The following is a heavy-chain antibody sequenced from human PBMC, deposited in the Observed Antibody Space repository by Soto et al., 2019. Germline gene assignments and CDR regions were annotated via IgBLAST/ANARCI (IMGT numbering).Heavy chain of an antibody. CDR2: ISYDGSNK. V-gene: IGHV3-30-3*01. J-gene: IGHJ2*01. D-gene: IGHD4-17*01. CDR3: ARDARTTVTTRGVWYFDL. Sequence: QVQLVESGGGVVQPGRSLRLSCAASGFTFSSYAMHWVRQAPGKGLEWVAVISYDGSNKYYADSVKGRFTISRDNSKDTLYLQMNSLRPDDTAVYYCARDARTTVTTRGVWYFDLWGHGTLVTVSS. CDR1: GFTFSSYA.